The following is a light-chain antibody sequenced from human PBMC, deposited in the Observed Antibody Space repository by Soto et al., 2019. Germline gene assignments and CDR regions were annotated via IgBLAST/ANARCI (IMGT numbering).Light chain of an antibody. V-gene: IGKV1-12*01. J-gene: IGKJ4*01. CDR3: QQTHDLPRT. CDR1: KYIGTS. Sequence: DIRMTQSPSSVSASLGDRVTITGRASKYIGTSLAWYQQRPGEAPKPRIYGAYRLHVGVPSRFTASGSGTDFTLTITSLQPEDFGIYFCQQTHDLPRTFGLGTKVEF. CDR2: GAY.